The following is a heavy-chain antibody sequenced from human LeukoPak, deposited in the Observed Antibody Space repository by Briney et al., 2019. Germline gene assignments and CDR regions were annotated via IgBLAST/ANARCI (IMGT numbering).Heavy chain of an antibody. CDR3: ARAAFGFYFDY. CDR1: GFTFSSYW. J-gene: IGHJ4*02. Sequence: GGSLRLSCAASGFTFSSYWMSWVRQAPGKGLVWVANIKQDGSEKYYVDSVKGRFTISRDNAKNSLYLQMNSLRAEDTAVYYCARAAFGFYFDYWGQGTLVTVSS. V-gene: IGHV3-7*01. CDR2: IKQDGSEK. D-gene: IGHD3-10*01.